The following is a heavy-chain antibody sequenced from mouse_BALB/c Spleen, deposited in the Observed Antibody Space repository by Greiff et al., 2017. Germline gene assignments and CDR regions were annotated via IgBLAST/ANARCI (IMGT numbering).Heavy chain of an antibody. CDR1: GYTFSSYW. CDR2: ILPGSGST. V-gene: IGHV1-9*01. CDR3: ARRGITTVVARDY. J-gene: IGHJ2*01. Sequence: QVQLQQSGAELMKPGASVKISCKATGYTFSSYWIEWVKQRPGHGLEWIGEILPGSGSTNYNEKFKGKATFTADTSSNTAYMQLSSLTSEDSAVYYCARRGITTVVARDYWGQGTTLTVSS. D-gene: IGHD1-1*01.